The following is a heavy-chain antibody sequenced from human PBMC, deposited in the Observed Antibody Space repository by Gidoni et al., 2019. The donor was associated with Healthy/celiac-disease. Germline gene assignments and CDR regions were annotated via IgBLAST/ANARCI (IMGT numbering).Heavy chain of an antibody. CDR3: ARDVGSYDY. J-gene: IGHJ4*02. D-gene: IGHD1-26*01. V-gene: IGHV4-59*01. CDR2: IYYSGST. Sequence: QVQLQESGPGLAKPSETLSLTCTVSVGPISSYYWSWIRQPPGKGLEWIGYIYYSGSTNYNPSLKSRVTISVDTYKDQFSLKLSSVTAADTAVYYCARDVGSYDYWGQGTLVTVS. CDR1: VGPISSYY.